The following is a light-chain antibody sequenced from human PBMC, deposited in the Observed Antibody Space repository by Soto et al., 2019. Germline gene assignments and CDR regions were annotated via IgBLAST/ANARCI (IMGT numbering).Light chain of an antibody. CDR1: QSVSSK. CDR2: GAS. Sequence: EIVMTQSPATLSVSPGERATLSCRASQSVSSKLAWYQQKPGQAPRRLIYGASTRATGIPARFSGSGSGREFTLTISSLQSEDFAVYYCQEYKNWHPITFGGGTKVDIK. V-gene: IGKV3-15*01. CDR3: QEYKNWHPIT. J-gene: IGKJ4*01.